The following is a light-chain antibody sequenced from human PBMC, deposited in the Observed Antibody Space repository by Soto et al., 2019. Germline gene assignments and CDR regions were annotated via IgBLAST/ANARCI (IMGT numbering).Light chain of an antibody. V-gene: IGLV2-14*03. CDR3: SSYTSSSTYV. CDR1: ISDIGTYNY. Sequence: QSVLTQPASVSGSPGQSITISCTGSISDIGTYNYVSWYQQHSGKAPRLIISDVSDRPSGVSNRFSGSKSGNSASLTISGLQAEDEADYYCSSYTSSSTYVFGTGTKVTVL. CDR2: DVS. J-gene: IGLJ1*01.